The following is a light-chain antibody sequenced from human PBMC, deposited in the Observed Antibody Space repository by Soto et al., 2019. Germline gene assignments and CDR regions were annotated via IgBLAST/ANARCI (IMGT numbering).Light chain of an antibody. CDR2: LGS. V-gene: IGKV2-28*01. CDR3: MGALHTVT. CDR1: QTLLYSNGNNY. J-gene: IGKJ4*01. Sequence: DLVMTQSPLSLSVNPGEPASISCRSSQTLLYSNGNNYLDWYLQKPGQSPQLLIYLGSIRASGVPDRFSGSGSGTDFTLKISRVEAEDVGIYYCMGALHTVTFGGGTKVEI.